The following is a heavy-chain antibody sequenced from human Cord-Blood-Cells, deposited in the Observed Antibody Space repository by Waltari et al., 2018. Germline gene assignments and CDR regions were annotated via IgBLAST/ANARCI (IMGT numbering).Heavy chain of an antibody. J-gene: IGHJ4*02. Sequence: VQLVDSGGGVVQPGRSLRLPCAASGGTFSSYGMHWVRQAPGKGLEWVAVIWYDGSNKYYADSGKGRFTISRDNSKNTLYLQMNSLRAEDTAVYYCAREVECWGQGTLVTVSS. CDR1: GGTFSSYG. V-gene: IGHV3-33*01. CDR2: IWYDGSNK. CDR3: AREVEC.